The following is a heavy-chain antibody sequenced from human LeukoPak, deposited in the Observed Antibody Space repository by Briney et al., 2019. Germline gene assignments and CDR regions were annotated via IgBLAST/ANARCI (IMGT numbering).Heavy chain of an antibody. Sequence: GGSLRLSCAASGFTFSSYSMNWVRQAPGKGLEWVSFISSSSSYIYYADSVKGRFTISRDNAQNSLYLQMHSLRAEDTAVYYCANLPRGYSYGYDAFDIWGQGTMVTVSS. D-gene: IGHD5-18*01. V-gene: IGHV3-21*01. CDR3: ANLPRGYSYGYDAFDI. CDR2: ISSSSSYI. J-gene: IGHJ3*02. CDR1: GFTFSSYS.